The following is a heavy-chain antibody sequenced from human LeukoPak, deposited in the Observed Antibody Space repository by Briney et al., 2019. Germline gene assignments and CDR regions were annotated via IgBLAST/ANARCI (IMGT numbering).Heavy chain of an antibody. V-gene: IGHV3-30-3*02. D-gene: IGHD3-22*01. CDR3: AKTVSNGYYGEDAFDI. Sequence: GGSLRLSCAASGFTFSSYAMHWVRQAPGKGLEWVAVISYDGSNKYYADSVKGRFTISRDNSKNTLYLQMNSLRAEDTAVYYRAKTVSNGYYGEDAFDIWGQGTMVTVSS. CDR2: ISYDGSNK. CDR1: GFTFSSYA. J-gene: IGHJ3*02.